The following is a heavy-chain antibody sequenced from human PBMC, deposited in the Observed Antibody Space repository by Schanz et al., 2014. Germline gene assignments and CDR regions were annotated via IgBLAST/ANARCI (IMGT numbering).Heavy chain of an antibody. CDR1: GFTFSSYA. Sequence: EVQLLESGGGLVQPGGSLRLSCAASGFTFSSYAMSWVRQAPGKGLEWVSAISGSGGSTYYADSVKGRFTISRDNSKNTLYQQITSLRAEDTAVYYCAERRIGELSAFDNWGQGTMVTVSS. D-gene: IGHD3-10*01. J-gene: IGHJ3*02. CDR3: AERRIGELSAFDN. CDR2: ISGSGGST. V-gene: IGHV3-23*01.